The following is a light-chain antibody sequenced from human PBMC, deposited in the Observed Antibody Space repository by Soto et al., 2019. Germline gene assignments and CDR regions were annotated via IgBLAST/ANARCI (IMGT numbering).Light chain of an antibody. CDR2: DAS. CDR3: QQRSNWPIT. J-gene: IGKJ5*01. Sequence: EIVLTQSPATLSLSPGESATLSWGATRSVSSYLAWYQQKPGQAPRLLIYDASSRPTDIPARFSGSGSGTDFTLTISSLEPEDFALYYCQQRSNWPITFGQGTRLEIK. V-gene: IGKV3-11*01. CDR1: RSVSSY.